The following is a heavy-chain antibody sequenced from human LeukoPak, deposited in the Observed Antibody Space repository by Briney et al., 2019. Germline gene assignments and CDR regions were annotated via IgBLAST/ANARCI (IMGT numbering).Heavy chain of an antibody. CDR3: ARRGQWLYYYYMDV. CDR2: ISSRSSTI. V-gene: IGHV3-48*01. CDR1: VFTSSSYS. D-gene: IGHD3-22*01. Sequence: PGGSLRLSCAAYVFTSSSYSMNWVRQAPGKGLEWVSYISSRSSTIYYADSEKGRFTISRDNAKNSLYLQMNSLRAEDTAVYYCARRGQWLYYYYMDVWGKGTTVTVSS. J-gene: IGHJ6*03.